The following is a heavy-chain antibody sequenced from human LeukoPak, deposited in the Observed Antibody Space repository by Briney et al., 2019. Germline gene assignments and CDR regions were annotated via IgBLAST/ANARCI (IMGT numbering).Heavy chain of an antibody. V-gene: IGHV4-59*01. CDR3: ARGRGFSDY. J-gene: IGHJ2*01. CDR1: GGSISGYY. D-gene: IGHD3-3*01. Sequence: SETLSLTCTVSGGSISGYYYYWIRQPPGKGLEWIGYVHYSGSTNYNPSLKSRLTISIDKSKNQFSLKLSSVTAADTAVYFCARGRGFSDYWGRGTLVTVSS. CDR2: VHYSGST.